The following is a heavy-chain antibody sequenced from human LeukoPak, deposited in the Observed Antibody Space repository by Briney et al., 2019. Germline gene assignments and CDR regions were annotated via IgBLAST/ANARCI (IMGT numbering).Heavy chain of an antibody. Sequence: SSSSYYWGWIRQPPGKGLEWVANIKQDGSEKYYVDSVKGRFTISRDNAKNSLYLQMNSLRAEDTAVYYCARDYYYMDVWGKGTTVTISS. CDR3: ARDYYYMDV. J-gene: IGHJ6*03. CDR1: SSSSYY. CDR2: IKQDGSEK. V-gene: IGHV3-7*01.